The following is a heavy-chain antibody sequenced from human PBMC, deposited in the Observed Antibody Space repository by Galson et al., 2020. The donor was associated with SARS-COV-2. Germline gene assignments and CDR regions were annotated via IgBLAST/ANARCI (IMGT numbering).Heavy chain of an antibody. Sequence: ASETLSLTCTVSGGSVSSGSYYWSWIRQPPGKGLEWIGYVYYSGSTNYNPSLKSRVTISVDTSKNQFSLKLSSVTAADTAVYYCARDYAKGYSYGWFPSWFDPWGQGTLVTVSS. V-gene: IGHV4-61*01. CDR2: VYYSGST. CDR1: GGSVSSGSYY. J-gene: IGHJ5*02. D-gene: IGHD5-18*01. CDR3: ARDYAKGYSYGWFPSWFDP.